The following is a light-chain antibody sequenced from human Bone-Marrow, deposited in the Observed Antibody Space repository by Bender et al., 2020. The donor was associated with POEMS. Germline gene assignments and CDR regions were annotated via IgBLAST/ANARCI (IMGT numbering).Light chain of an antibody. V-gene: IGLV2-14*01. CDR2: DVT. J-gene: IGLJ2*01. Sequence: QSVLTQPPSVSGTPGQRVTISCYGTSSDIGRYNYVSWYQQHPGKAPKLLIYDVTRRPSGVSSRFSGSKSGNTASLTISGLRAEDEADYYCSSSTTTNTHVIFGGGTKLTVL. CDR1: SSDIGRYNY. CDR3: SSSTTTNTHVI.